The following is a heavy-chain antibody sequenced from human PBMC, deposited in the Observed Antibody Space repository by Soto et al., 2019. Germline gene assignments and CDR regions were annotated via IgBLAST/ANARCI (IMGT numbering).Heavy chain of an antibody. J-gene: IGHJ1*01. CDR1: GFTFSSYA. CDR2: ISSNGGST. D-gene: IGHD6-19*01. V-gene: IGHV3-64*01. Sequence: GGSLRLSCAASGFTFSSYAMHWVRQAPGKGLEYVSAISSNGGSTYYANSVKGRFTISRDNSKNTLYLQMGSLRAEDMAVYYCAAGSGQGLAVAHFQHWGKGTLVTVSS. CDR3: AAGSGQGLAVAHFQH.